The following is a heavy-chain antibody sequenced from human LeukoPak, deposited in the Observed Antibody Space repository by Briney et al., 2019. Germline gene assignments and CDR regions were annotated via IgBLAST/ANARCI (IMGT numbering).Heavy chain of an antibody. V-gene: IGHV3-23*01. CDR2: ISGSGGST. Sequence: GGSLRLSCAASGFTFSSYAMSLVRQAPGKGLEWVSAISGSGGSTYYADSVKGRFTISRDNSKNTLYLQMNSLRAEDTAVYYCAKAVTRWGGDCSGYWGQGTLVTVSS. J-gene: IGHJ4*02. CDR1: GFTFSSYA. D-gene: IGHD2-21*02. CDR3: AKAVTRWGGDCSGY.